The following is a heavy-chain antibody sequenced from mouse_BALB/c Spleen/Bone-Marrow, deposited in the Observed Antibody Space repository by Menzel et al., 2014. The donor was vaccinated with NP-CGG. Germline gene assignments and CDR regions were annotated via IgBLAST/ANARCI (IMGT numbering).Heavy chain of an antibody. CDR1: GFNIKDTY. D-gene: IGHD3-1*01. CDR2: IDPANGNT. J-gene: IGHJ2*01. Sequence: VQLQQSGAELEKPGASVKLSCTASGFNIKDTYMHWVKQRPEQGLEWIGRIDPANGNTKYDPKFQGKATITADTSSNTAYLQLFSLTSEDTAVYYCARTPRATFYFDYWGQGTTLTVSS. CDR3: ARTPRATFYFDY. V-gene: IGHV14-3*02.